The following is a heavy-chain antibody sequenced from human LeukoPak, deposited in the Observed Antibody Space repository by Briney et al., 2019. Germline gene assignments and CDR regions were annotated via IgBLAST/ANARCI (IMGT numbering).Heavy chain of an antibody. V-gene: IGHV4-59*08. Sequence: SETLSLTCTVSGGSISSYYWSWIRQPPGKGLEWIGHIYYSGSTNYNPSLKSRVTTSVDTSRNQFSLKLSSVTAADTAVYYCARHTYSNFVLDYWGQGTLVTVSS. D-gene: IGHD4-11*01. CDR3: ARHTYSNFVLDY. CDR2: IYYSGST. CDR1: GGSISSYY. J-gene: IGHJ4*02.